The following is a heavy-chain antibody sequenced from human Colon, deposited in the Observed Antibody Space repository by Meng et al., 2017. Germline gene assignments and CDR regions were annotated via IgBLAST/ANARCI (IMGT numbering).Heavy chain of an antibody. D-gene: IGHD2-2*01. CDR1: GFSFTTWG. CDR3: VRDLGMGKYADY. Sequence: QVQLVESGGGVVQPGTSLRRSCAASGFSFTTWGMHWVRQAPGKGLEWVGVIGHTGERTYYRDSLKGRFTISRDNSKNTLYLQMNNPRAEDTAVYYCVRDLGMGKYADYWGQGALVTVSS. J-gene: IGHJ4*02. V-gene: IGHV3-33*01. CDR2: IGHTGERT.